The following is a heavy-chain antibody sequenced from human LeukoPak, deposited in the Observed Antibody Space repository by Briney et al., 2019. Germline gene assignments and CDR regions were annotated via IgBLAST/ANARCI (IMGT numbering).Heavy chain of an antibody. D-gene: IGHD4-17*01. Sequence: ASVKVSCKASGGTFSSYAIRWVWQAPGQGLEWMGRIIPIFGTANYAQEFQGRVTITTDESTSTAYIQLSSPRSQDTAVYYCASLPEGYGDYYYYYMNVWGKGTTVTVSS. CDR1: GGTFSSYA. J-gene: IGHJ6*03. CDR2: IIPIFGTA. V-gene: IGHV1-69*05. CDR3: ASLPEGYGDYYYYYMNV.